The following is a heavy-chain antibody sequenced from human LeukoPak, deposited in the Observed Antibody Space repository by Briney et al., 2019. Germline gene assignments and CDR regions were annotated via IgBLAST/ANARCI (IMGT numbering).Heavy chain of an antibody. J-gene: IGHJ4*02. D-gene: IGHD5-24*01. Sequence: RGSLRHACAAFGFNSNHIRWVRRAPGTGFKWISLIYSEGSTTFYADSVKGRFTISRDNSKNTFYLQINRLRPEDTAGYYCASDGYNYFEFWGEKTLVIVSS. CDR2: IYSEGSTT. V-gene: IGHV3-53*05. CDR1: GFNSNH. CDR3: ASDGYNYFEF.